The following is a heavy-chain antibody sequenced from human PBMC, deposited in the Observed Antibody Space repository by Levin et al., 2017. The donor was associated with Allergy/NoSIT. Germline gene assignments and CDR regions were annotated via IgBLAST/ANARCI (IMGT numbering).Heavy chain of an antibody. Sequence: PSETLSLTCAVYGGSFSGYYWSWIRQPPGKGLEWIGEINHSGSTNYNPSLKSRVTISVDTSKNQFSLKLSSVTAADTAVYYCARGRKWYSSGWHPSSYDYYMDGWGKGTTVTVSS. CDR3: ARGRKWYSSGWHPSSYDYYMDG. CDR1: GGSFSGYY. J-gene: IGHJ6*03. V-gene: IGHV4-34*01. D-gene: IGHD6-19*01. CDR2: INHSGST.